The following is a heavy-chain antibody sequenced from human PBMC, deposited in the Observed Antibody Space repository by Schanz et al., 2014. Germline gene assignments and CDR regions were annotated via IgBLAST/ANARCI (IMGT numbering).Heavy chain of an antibody. V-gene: IGHV3-11*01. CDR2: ITYNGGTI. CDR1: GFTFSDYW. Sequence: QVQVVQSGGGLVQPGGSLRLSCTASGFTFSDYWMSWVRQAPGKGLEWISYITYNGGTIYYADTVKGRFTISRDNAKNSLYLEMNSLRAEDTAVYYCAKVRYSSGWRGDYFDEWGQGTLVTVSS. D-gene: IGHD6-25*01. CDR3: AKVRYSSGWRGDYFDE. J-gene: IGHJ4*02.